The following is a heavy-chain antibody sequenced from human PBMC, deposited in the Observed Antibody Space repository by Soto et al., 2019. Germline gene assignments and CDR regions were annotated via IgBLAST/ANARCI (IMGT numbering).Heavy chain of an antibody. D-gene: IGHD4-17*01. CDR1: GGSISNYY. J-gene: IGHJ3*02. CDR3: ASETTVTDAFDI. Sequence: QVQLQESGPGLVKPSETLSLTCTVSGGSISNYYWSWIRQPPGKGLEWIGYIYYSGSTNYNPSLKSRVTISVDTSKNQFSLKLSSVTAADTAVYYCASETTVTDAFDIWGQGTMVTVSS. V-gene: IGHV4-59*01. CDR2: IYYSGST.